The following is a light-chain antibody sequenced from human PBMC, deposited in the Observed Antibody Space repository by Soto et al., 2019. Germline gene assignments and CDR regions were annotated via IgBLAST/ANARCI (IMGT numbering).Light chain of an antibody. Sequence: EIVMTQSPATLSVSPGEWATLSCRASQSVSSALAWYQQKPGQAPRLLIYGASTRATGIPARFSGSGSGTEFTLTISSLQSEDFGIYYCQQYDYWWTFGQGTRLEIK. J-gene: IGKJ5*01. CDR1: QSVSSA. CDR3: QQYDYWWT. CDR2: GAS. V-gene: IGKV3-15*01.